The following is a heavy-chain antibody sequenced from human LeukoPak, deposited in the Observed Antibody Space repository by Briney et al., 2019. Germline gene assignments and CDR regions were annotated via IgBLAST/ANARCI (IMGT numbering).Heavy chain of an antibody. V-gene: IGHV5-51*01. CDR3: ARRQGCSSTSCPPDS. J-gene: IGHJ4*02. CDR2: IYPGDSDT. D-gene: IGHD2-2*01. CDR1: GSSFTTYW. Sequence: GEPLKISSRGPGSSFTTYWIGWVRQMPGKGLEWMGIIYPGDSDTRYSPSFQGQSTLSADKSINTAYLQWSSLKASDTAMYYCARRQGCSSTSCPPDSWGQGTLVTVSS.